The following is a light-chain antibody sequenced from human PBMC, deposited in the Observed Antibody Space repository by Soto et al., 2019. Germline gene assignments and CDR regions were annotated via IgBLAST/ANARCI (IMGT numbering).Light chain of an antibody. J-gene: IGLJ1*01. CDR3: SSYTGSSTQV. CDR2: DVN. CDR1: SSDVGGYNF. Sequence: QSALTQPASVSGSPGQSITISCTGTSSDVGGYNFVSWYQQHPGKVPKLMIFDVNSRPSGVSDRFSGSKSGNTASLTISGLQAEDEGDYYCSSYTGSSTQVFGSGTKVTVL. V-gene: IGLV2-14*03.